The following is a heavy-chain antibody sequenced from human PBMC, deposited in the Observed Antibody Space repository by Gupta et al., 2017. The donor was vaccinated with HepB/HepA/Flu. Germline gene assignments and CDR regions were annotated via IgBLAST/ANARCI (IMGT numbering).Heavy chain of an antibody. Sequence: EVQLVESGGGLVQPGGSLRLSCAASGFTFSSYAMNWVRQAPGKGLEWVSYISSSGSTIYYADSVKGRFTISRDNAKNSLYLQMNSLRAEDTAVYYCARDLSDTAMVIGGGYFDYWGQGTLVTVSS. V-gene: IGHV3-48*03. CDR2: ISSSGSTI. CDR1: GFTFSSYA. CDR3: ARDLSDTAMVIGGGYFDY. D-gene: IGHD5-18*01. J-gene: IGHJ4*02.